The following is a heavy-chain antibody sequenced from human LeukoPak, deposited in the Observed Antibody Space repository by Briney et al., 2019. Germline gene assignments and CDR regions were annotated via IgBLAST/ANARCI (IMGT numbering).Heavy chain of an antibody. CDR1: GYTLTELS. J-gene: IGHJ4*02. CDR3: ARDQGSLTRSWYTGY. Sequence: GASVKVSCKVSGYTLTELSMHWVRQAPGKGLEWMGIINPSGGSTSYAQKFQGRVTMTRDTSTSTVYMELSSLRSEDTAVYFCARDQGSLTRSWYTGYWGQGTQVTVSS. D-gene: IGHD6-13*01. V-gene: IGHV1-46*01. CDR2: INPSGGST.